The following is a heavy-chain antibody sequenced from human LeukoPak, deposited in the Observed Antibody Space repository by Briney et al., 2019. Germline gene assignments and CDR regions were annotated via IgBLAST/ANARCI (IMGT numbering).Heavy chain of an antibody. Sequence: GGSLRLSCAASGFTFSSYGMHWVRQAPGKGLEWVAVISYDESNKSYADSVKGRFTISRDNSKNTLYLQMNSLRAEDTAVYYCAKPSTMIVVARTGFDYWGQGTPVTVSS. D-gene: IGHD3-22*01. J-gene: IGHJ4*02. CDR2: ISYDESNK. V-gene: IGHV3-30*18. CDR3: AKPSTMIVVARTGFDY. CDR1: GFTFSSYG.